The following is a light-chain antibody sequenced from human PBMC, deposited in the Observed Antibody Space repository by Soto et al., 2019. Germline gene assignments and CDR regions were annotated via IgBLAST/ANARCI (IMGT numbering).Light chain of an antibody. CDR3: QQYKTYPWT. Sequence: DIQMTQSPSTLSASLGDRVSITCRASQSVSNWLAWYQQKPGIAPNLLIYDASTLESGVPSRFSGSGSGTEFTVTISSLQPDDFATYYCQQYKTYPWTFGQGTKVDIK. V-gene: IGKV1-5*01. CDR2: DAS. J-gene: IGKJ1*01. CDR1: QSVSNW.